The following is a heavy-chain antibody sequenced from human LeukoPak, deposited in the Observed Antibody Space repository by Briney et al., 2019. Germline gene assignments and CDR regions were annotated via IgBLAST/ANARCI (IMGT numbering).Heavy chain of an antibody. CDR3: ARDLTMVRGVIMGY. CDR1: GYTFTSYG. D-gene: IGHD3-10*01. Sequence: ASVKVSCKASGYTFTSYGISWVRQAPGQGLEWMGIINPSGGSTSYAQKFQGRVTMTRDTSTSTVYMELSSLRSEDTAVYYCARDLTMVRGVIMGYWGQGTLVTVSS. CDR2: INPSGGST. V-gene: IGHV1-46*01. J-gene: IGHJ4*02.